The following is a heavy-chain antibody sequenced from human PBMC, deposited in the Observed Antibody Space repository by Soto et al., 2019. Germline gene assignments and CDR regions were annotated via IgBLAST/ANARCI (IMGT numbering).Heavy chain of an antibody. CDR2: ISGSGGST. V-gene: IGHV3-23*01. D-gene: IGHD4-17*01. CDR1: GFTFSSFA. J-gene: IGHJ2*01. Sequence: EVQLLESGGGLVQPGGSLRLSCAASGFTFSSFAMTWVRQAPGKGLEWVSGISGSGGSTYYADSVKGRFTIYRDNSKNTLYLQMNRLRAEDTAVYYCAKDLPTLTVTTKYFELWGRGTLVTVSS. CDR3: AKDLPTLTVTTKYFEL.